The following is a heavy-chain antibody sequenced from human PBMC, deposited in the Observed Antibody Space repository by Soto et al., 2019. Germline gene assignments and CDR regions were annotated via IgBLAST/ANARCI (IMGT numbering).Heavy chain of an antibody. J-gene: IGHJ6*03. CDR3: ARGVFAFFGVVITPYYYYYMDV. Sequence: ASVKVSCKASGYTFTSYDINWVRQATGQGLEWMGWMNPNSGNTGYAQKFQGRVTMTRNTSISTAYMELSSLRSEDTAVYYCARGVFAFFGVVITPYYYYYMDVWGKGTTVTVSS. CDR2: MNPNSGNT. D-gene: IGHD3-3*01. CDR1: GYTFTSYD. V-gene: IGHV1-8*01.